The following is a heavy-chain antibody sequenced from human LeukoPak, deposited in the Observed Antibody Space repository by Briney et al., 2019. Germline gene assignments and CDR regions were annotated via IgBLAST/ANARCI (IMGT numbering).Heavy chain of an antibody. CDR3: AQKRGGYTPFDY. D-gene: IGHD5-12*01. J-gene: IGHJ4*02. CDR2: ISGSGDSA. CDR1: GFTFNHYG. Sequence: GWSLRLSCVASGFTFNHYGMNWVRQAPGKGLEWVSIISGSGDSAFYADSVKGRFTISRDNSKNTLYLQMNSLRAEDTAIYYCAQKRGGYTPFDYWGQGTLVTVSS. V-gene: IGHV3-23*01.